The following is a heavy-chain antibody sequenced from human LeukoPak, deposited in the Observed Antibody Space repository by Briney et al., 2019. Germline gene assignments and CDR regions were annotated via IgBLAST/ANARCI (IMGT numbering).Heavy chain of an antibody. V-gene: IGHV1-18*01. D-gene: IGHD6-19*01. CDR1: GYTFTSYG. J-gene: IGHJ4*02. CDR2: ISAYNGNT. CDR3: AREVPSSPIYSSGWYVYFDY. Sequence: ASVKVSCKASGYTFTSYGISWVRQAPGQGLEWMGWISAYNGNTNYAQKLQGRVTMTTDTSTSTAYMELRSLRSDDTAVYYCAREVPSSPIYSSGWYVYFDYWGQGTLVTVSS.